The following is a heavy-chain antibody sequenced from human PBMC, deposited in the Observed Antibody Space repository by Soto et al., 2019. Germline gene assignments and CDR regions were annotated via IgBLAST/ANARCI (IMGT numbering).Heavy chain of an antibody. Sequence: HPXGSLRLSCSAAGFTFSSYDMHWVRQAPGKGLEWVAVISYDGSSKYYADSVKGRFTISRDNSKNTLYLQMNSLRAEDTAVYYCATQGIAAALVLSAPNDYWGQGSLVTVSS. D-gene: IGHD6-13*01. CDR3: ATQGIAAALVLSAPNDY. CDR2: ISYDGSSK. CDR1: GFTFSSYD. V-gene: IGHV3-30-3*01. J-gene: IGHJ4*02.